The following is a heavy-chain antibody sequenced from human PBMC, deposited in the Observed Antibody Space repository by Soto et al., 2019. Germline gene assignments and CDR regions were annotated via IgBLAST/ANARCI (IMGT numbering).Heavy chain of an antibody. Sequence: GGSLRLSCAASGFTFSSDWMSWVRQAPGKGLEWVANIKQDGSEEYYVDSVKGRFTISRDNAENSLYLQMNSLRAEDTAVYYCARDRWFGDLSYYFDYWGLGTLVTVSS. V-gene: IGHV3-7*05. CDR3: ARDRWFGDLSYYFDY. CDR1: GFTFSSDW. D-gene: IGHD3-10*01. CDR2: IKQDGSEE. J-gene: IGHJ4*02.